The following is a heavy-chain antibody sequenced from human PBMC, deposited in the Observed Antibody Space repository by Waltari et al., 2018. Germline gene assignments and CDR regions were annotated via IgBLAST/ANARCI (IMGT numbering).Heavy chain of an antibody. V-gene: IGHV4-4*09. CDR3: ARLRDGYYYYYGMDV. J-gene: IGHJ6*02. CDR1: GGSISFHN. Sequence: QVQLQESGPRLVKPSETLSLNCSVAGGSISFHNWSWFRPSPRKGLEWIGYIYNSGNTNYNPSLKSRVTISADPSKNQFSLKVDSVTVADTAVYYCARLRDGYYYYYGMDVWGPGTTVTVSS. CDR2: IYNSGNT.